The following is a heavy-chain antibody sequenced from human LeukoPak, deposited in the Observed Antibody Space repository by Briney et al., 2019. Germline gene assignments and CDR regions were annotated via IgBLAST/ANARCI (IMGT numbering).Heavy chain of an antibody. D-gene: IGHD2-15*01. CDR1: GFTFSNYA. V-gene: IGHV3-23*01. J-gene: IGHJ4*02. Sequence: GGSLRLSCAASGFTFSNYAMTWVRQAPGKGLEWVSAISGGGSSTNYADSVKGRFTISRDNSKNTLYLQTNSLRADDTAVYYCAKDPGYCSGGSCYIDYWGQGTLVTVSS. CDR3: AKDPGYCSGGSCYIDY. CDR2: ISGGGSST.